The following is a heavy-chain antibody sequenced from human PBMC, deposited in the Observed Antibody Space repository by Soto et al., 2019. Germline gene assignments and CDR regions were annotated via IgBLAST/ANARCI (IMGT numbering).Heavy chain of an antibody. CDR2: VSYDGNIE. D-gene: IGHD2-15*01. J-gene: IGHJ6*02. Sequence: GGSLRLSCAASGFTFSYYSMHWVRQAPGKGLEWVAVVSYDGNIEYYADSVKGRFSISRDNSKNTLNLQMDNLRVEDTAVYFCSRQYCSDSTCYYYNGMDVWGQGTTVTVSS. V-gene: IGHV3-30-3*01. CDR3: SRQYCSDSTCYYYNGMDV. CDR1: GFTFSYYS.